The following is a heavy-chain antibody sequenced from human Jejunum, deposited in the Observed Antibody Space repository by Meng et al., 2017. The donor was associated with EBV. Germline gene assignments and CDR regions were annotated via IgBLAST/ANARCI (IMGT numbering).Heavy chain of an antibody. V-gene: IGHV3-15*01. J-gene: IGHJ4*02. CDR1: GLNFNNAW. Sequence: VQVVESGGGLVKPGGSLRLSCVASGLNFNNAWMTWVRQAPGKGLEWVGRIKSKAAGETIDYAAPVQGRFTISRDDSKNTMYLQMNSLRTEDTAVYYCLPSFDSWGQGTLVTVSS. CDR2: IKSKAAGETI. CDR3: LPSFDS.